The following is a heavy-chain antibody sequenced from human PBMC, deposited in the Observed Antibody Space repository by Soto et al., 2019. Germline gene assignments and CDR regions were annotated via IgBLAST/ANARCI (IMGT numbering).Heavy chain of an antibody. Sequence: PSVKVSCKASGGTFSSYAISWVRQAPGQGLEWMGGIIPIFGTANYAQKFQGRVTITADESTSTAYMELSSLRSEDTAVYYCARGILTGYYSPSPYYGMDVWGQGTTVTVSS. D-gene: IGHD3-9*01. J-gene: IGHJ6*02. CDR2: IIPIFGTA. CDR3: ARGILTGYYSPSPYYGMDV. V-gene: IGHV1-69*13. CDR1: GGTFSSYA.